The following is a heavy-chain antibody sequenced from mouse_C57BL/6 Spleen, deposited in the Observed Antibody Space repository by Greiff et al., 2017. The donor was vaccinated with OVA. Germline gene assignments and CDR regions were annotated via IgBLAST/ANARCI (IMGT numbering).Heavy chain of an antibody. Sequence: EVHLVESGPGMVKPSQSLSLTCTVTGYSITSGYDWHWIRHFPGNKLEWMGYISYSGSTNYNPSLKSRISITHDTSKNHFFLKLNSVTTEDTATYYCARECSYEYFDVWGTGTTVTVSS. CDR1: GYSITSGYD. CDR3: ARECSYEYFDV. V-gene: IGHV3-1*01. D-gene: IGHD1-1*01. CDR2: ISYSGST. J-gene: IGHJ1*03.